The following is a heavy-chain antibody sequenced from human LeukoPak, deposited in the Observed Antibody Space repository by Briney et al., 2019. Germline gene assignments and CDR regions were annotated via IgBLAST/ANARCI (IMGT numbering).Heavy chain of an antibody. CDR1: GYSFTRFD. J-gene: IGHJ5*02. Sequence: ESAVKVFCKASGYSFTRFDINWVRQPTGQEVEGMGGRNPNSGNKGYAQKFQGRFTMTVDTSTNTVYMELSSVTYADTAVYYCARGQKIRGYWFDPWGQGTLVTVSS. CDR3: ARGQKIRGYWFDP. CDR2: RNPNSGNK. V-gene: IGHV1-8*01. D-gene: IGHD3-22*01.